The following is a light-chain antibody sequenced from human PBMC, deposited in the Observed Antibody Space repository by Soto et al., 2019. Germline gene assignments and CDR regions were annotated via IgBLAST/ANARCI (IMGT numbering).Light chain of an antibody. CDR2: EVS. V-gene: IGLV2-14*01. J-gene: IGLJ1*01. Sequence: QSVLTQPASVSGSPGQSITISCTGTSSDVGGYNYVSRYQQLPGKAPKLIICEVSNRTPGVSNRFSGSKSGNTASLAISGLQAEDEADYYCSSFTRSRTYVFGTGTKVT. CDR3: SSFTRSRTYV. CDR1: SSDVGGYNY.